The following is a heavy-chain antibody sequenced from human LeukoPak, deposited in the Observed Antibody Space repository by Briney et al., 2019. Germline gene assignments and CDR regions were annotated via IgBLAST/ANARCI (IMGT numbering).Heavy chain of an antibody. V-gene: IGHV4-61*01. CDR3: ARRWTKGYYFDY. CDR2: ILYSGST. Sequence: PSETLSLTCTVSGGSVTNSYYWSWIRQPPGKELEWIGYILYSGSTNYNPSLKSRVTMSVDTSKNQFSLNLNSVTAVDTAVYYCARRWTKGYYFDYWGQGTLVTVPS. J-gene: IGHJ4*02. D-gene: IGHD5-24*01. CDR1: GGSVTNSYY.